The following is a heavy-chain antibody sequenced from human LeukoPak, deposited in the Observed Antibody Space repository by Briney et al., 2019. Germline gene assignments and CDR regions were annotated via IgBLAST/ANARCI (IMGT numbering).Heavy chain of an antibody. CDR1: XFTXSSXG. V-gene: IGHV3-30*18. CDR2: ISYDGSNK. CDR3: AKGYDY. Sequence: SXRLXCAASXFTXSSXGMHWVRQAPGKGLEWVAVISYDGSNKYYADSVKGRFTISRDNSKNILYLQMNSLRAEDTAVYYCAKGYDYWGQGTLVTVSS. J-gene: IGHJ4*02.